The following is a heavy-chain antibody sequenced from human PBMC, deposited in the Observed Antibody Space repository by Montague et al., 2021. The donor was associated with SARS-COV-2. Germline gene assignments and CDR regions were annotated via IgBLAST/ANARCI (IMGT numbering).Heavy chain of an antibody. CDR3: ARRHIVASNRAFDY. V-gene: IGHV4-38-2*02. Sequence: SETLSLTCTVSGDSITNNYYWGWIRQPPGKGLEWIGTIYHSGTTYYNPSLKSRVTISVDTSNNQFSLKLTSVTAADTAVYYCARRHIVASNRAFDYGGQGTLVTVSS. J-gene: IGHJ4*02. CDR2: IYHSGTT. D-gene: IGHD2-21*01. CDR1: GDSITNNYY.